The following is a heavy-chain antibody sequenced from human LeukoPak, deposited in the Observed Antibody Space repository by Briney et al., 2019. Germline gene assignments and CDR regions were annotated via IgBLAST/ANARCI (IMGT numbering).Heavy chain of an antibody. CDR2: IYYSGST. Sequence: PSETLSLTCTVSGGSISSYYWSWIRQPPGKGLEWIGYIYYSGSTNYNPSLKSRVTISVDTSKNQFSLKLSSVTAADTAVYYCARAVAAAGTGVDYWGQGTPVTVSS. CDR1: GGSISSYY. V-gene: IGHV4-59*01. CDR3: ARAVAAAGTGVDY. D-gene: IGHD6-13*01. J-gene: IGHJ4*02.